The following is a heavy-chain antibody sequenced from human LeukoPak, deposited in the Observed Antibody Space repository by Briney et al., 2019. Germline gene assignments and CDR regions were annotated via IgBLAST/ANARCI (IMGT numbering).Heavy chain of an antibody. J-gene: IGHJ6*02. Sequence: GRSLRLSCAGSGFIFSSYAMSWVRQAPGKGLEWVSAISGSGGSTYYADSVKGRFSISRDNSMNTLYLQMNSLRAEDTAVYYCAKGFVVRGVSYYYYGMDVWGQGTTVTVSS. D-gene: IGHD3-10*01. CDR3: AKGFVVRGVSYYYYGMDV. V-gene: IGHV3-23*01. CDR2: ISGSGGST. CDR1: GFIFSSYA.